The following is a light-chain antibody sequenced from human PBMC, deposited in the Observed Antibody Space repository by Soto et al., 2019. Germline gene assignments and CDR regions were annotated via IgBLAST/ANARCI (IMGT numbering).Light chain of an antibody. CDR2: GAS. CDR3: QHYNNLPPFT. CDR1: EDIRTS. J-gene: IGKJ3*01. Sequence: DIQMTQSPSSLSASVGARVSITCQASEDIRTSLSWFQHKPGRAPKLLIYGASYLETGVPSRFRGIRSGTDFTLTISSLQPEDIATYYCQHYNNLPPFTFGPGTIVDIK. V-gene: IGKV1-33*01.